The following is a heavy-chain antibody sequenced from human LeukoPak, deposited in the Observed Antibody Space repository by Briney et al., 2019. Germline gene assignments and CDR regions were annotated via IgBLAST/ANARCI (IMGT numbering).Heavy chain of an antibody. D-gene: IGHD2-21*02. J-gene: IGHJ3*02. CDR2: IYYSGST. CDR3: ARYRPGSVVTVYDAFDI. CDR1: GGSISSYY. V-gene: IGHV4-59*12. Sequence: SETLSLTCTVSGGSISSYYWSWIRQPPGKGLEWIGYIYYSGSTNYNPSLKSRVTMSVDTSKNQFSLKLSSVTAADTAVYYCARYRPGSVVTVYDAFDIWGQGTMVTVSS.